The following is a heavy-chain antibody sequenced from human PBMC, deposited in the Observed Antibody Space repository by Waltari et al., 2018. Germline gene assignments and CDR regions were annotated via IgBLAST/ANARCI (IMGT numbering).Heavy chain of an antibody. D-gene: IGHD6-6*01. J-gene: IGHJ5*02. CDR2: INPHRGTT. Sequence: QVQLVQYGAEVKKPGASVKVSCRTSGYTFTGYYIHWFRQAPGRGPEWVGWINPHRGTTSCAQKFQGMVSMTSDTSISTAYLELRGVRSDDTAVYYWATERLVRSGLFDPWGQGTLVTVSS. CDR3: ATERLVRSGLFDP. V-gene: IGHV1-2*02. CDR1: GYTFTGYY.